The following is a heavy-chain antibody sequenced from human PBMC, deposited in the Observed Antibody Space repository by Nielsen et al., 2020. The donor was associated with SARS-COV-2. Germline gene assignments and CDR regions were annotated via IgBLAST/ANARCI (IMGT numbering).Heavy chain of an antibody. CDR1: GGSISRSNYF. V-gene: IGHV4-39*01. J-gene: IGHJ4*02. CDR3: ARHPYVDKAVGQKYFDH. D-gene: IGHD5-12*01. CDR2: IYSGGGT. Sequence: GSLRLSCTASGGSISRSNYFWGWIRQPPGKGLEWIGSIYSGGGTFYSPSLMSRVTRSVDTSKNQFSLKLNSVTTADTAVYYCARHPYVDKAVGQKYFDHWGQGSLVTVSS.